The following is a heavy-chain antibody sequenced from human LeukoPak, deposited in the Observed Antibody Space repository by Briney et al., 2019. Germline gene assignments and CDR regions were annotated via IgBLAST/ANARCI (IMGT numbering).Heavy chain of an antibody. CDR2: IYHSGST. J-gene: IGHJ3*02. Sequence: PSETLSLTCAVSGYSISSGYCWGWIRQPPGKGLEWIGSIYHSGSTYYNPSLKSRVTISVDTSKNQFSLKLSSVTAADTAVYYCARDFLEGSGYYYGSGSYAFDIWGQGTMVTVSS. V-gene: IGHV4-38-2*02. CDR1: GYSISSGYC. CDR3: ARDFLEGSGYYYGSGSYAFDI. D-gene: IGHD3-10*01.